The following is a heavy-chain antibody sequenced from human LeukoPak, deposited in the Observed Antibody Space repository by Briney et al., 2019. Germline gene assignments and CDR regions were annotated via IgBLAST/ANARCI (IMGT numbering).Heavy chain of an antibody. CDR1: GFTYSSYG. J-gene: IGHJ4*02. CDR3: AKDPGYTYGYSFDY. CDR2: ISYDGSNK. D-gene: IGHD5-18*01. Sequence: PGGSLRLSCAASGFTYSSYGMHWVRQAPGKGLEWVAVISYDGSNKYYADSVKGRFTISRDNSEHTLYLEMNSLRGEDTAMYYCAKDPGYTYGYSFDYWGQGTVVAVSS. V-gene: IGHV3-30*18.